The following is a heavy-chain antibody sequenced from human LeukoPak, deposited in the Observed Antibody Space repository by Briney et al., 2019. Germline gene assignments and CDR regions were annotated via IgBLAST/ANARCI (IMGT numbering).Heavy chain of an antibody. Sequence: GGSLRLSCVASGFTFSSYAMSWVRQAPGKGLEWVSAISGSGGSTYYADSVKGRFTISRDNSKNTLYLQMNSLRAEDTAVYYCAKGVMKDTAMGFDYWGQGTLVTVSS. D-gene: IGHD5-18*01. CDR3: AKGVMKDTAMGFDY. CDR2: ISGSGGST. V-gene: IGHV3-23*01. CDR1: GFTFSSYA. J-gene: IGHJ4*02.